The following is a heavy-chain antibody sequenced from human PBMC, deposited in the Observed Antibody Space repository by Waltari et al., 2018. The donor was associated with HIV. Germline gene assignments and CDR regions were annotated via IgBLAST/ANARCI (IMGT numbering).Heavy chain of an antibody. J-gene: IGHJ4*02. D-gene: IGHD4-17*01. CDR3: ARGSRDYGDYAEGDY. V-gene: IGHV4-31*03. CDR2: IYYSGST. CDR1: GGSISSGGYY. Sequence: QVQLQESGPGLVKPSQTLSLTCTVSGGSISSGGYYWSWIRQHPGKGLEWIGYIYYSGSTYYNPSLKSRVTISVDTSKNQFSLKLSSVTAADTAVYYCARGSRDYGDYAEGDYWGQGTLVTVSS.